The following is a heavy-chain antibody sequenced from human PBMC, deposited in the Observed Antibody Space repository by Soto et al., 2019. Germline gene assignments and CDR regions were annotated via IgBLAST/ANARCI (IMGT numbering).Heavy chain of an antibody. CDR3: ARETPFFDS. V-gene: IGHV3-48*02. CDR1: GFTCRDYP. D-gene: IGHD2-15*01. Sequence: GSLRLSCAAFGFTCRDYPVNWVRQAPGKGLEWVSSIRTISSAIYFADSVRGRFTISRDNARNSLYLQMTSLRDEDTAVYYFARETPFFDSWGQGTLVTVSS. CDR2: IRTISSAI. J-gene: IGHJ4*02.